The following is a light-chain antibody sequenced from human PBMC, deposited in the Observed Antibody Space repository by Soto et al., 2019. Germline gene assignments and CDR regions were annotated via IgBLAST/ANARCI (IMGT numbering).Light chain of an antibody. J-gene: IGLJ1*01. V-gene: IGLV2-11*01. CDR1: SCDVGGYNY. CDR3: CSYAGGYTYV. Sequence: QSALTQPRSVSGSPGQSVTIPCAGTSCDVGGYNYVSWYQHHPGKAPKLMIYDVNKRPSGVPDRFSGSKSGNTASLTISGLQAEDEADYYCCSYAGGYTYVFGSGTKLTVL. CDR2: DVN.